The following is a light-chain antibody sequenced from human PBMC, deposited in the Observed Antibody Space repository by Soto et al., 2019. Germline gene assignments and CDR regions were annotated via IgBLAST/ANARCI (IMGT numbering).Light chain of an antibody. CDR2: DAS. Sequence: ETVLTQSPATLYLSPGERATLSCRASQSISIYLACDQQRPSQAPRLLIYDASNRAAGIPDSFSGSGAGTDFTLTIRRLEPDDVAVYYCQQYGSSPRTFGQGTKVDI. CDR1: QSISIY. J-gene: IGKJ1*01. V-gene: IGKV3-20*01. CDR3: QQYGSSPRT.